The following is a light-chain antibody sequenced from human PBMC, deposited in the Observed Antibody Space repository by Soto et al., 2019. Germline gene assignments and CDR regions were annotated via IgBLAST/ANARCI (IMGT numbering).Light chain of an antibody. CDR1: QSISSY. CDR2: AAS. J-gene: IGKJ4*02. Sequence: IQMTQSPSSLTGFLVQSVTITRPAIQSISSYLNWYQQKPGKDPKLLIYAASSLQSGVPSRFSRSGSGTDFTLTISSLQPEDFATYYCQQSYSTPLTFGGGTKVDIK. CDR3: QQSYSTPLT. V-gene: IGKV1-39*01.